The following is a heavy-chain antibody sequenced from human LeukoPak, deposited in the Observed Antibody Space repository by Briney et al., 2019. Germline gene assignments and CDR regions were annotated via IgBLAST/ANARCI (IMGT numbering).Heavy chain of an antibody. CDR1: GFTFSSYA. CDR3: VKVQDGPTFDY. D-gene: IGHD5-24*01. CDR2: ISSNGAGT. V-gene: IGHV3-64D*09. J-gene: IGHJ4*02. Sequence: GGSLRLTCSASGFTFSSYAMYWVRQAPGKRPEYASSISSNGAGTLYADSVKGRFTISRDNSRNTLYLQMSSLRPEDTAVYYCVKVQDGPTFDYWGQGSLLTVSS.